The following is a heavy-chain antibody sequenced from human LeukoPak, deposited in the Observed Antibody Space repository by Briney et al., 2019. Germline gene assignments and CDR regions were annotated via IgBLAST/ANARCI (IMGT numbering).Heavy chain of an antibody. CDR1: GESFSGYY. D-gene: IGHD6-6*01. CDR3: ARLESSSACCFVDY. Sequence: PSETLSLTCAVYGESFSGYYWSWIRQPPGKGLEWIGEINQSGSTNYNPSLKSRVTISVDTSKNQFSLKLSSVTAADTAVYYCARLESSSACCFVDYWGQGTLVTVSS. J-gene: IGHJ4*02. V-gene: IGHV4-34*01. CDR2: INQSGST.